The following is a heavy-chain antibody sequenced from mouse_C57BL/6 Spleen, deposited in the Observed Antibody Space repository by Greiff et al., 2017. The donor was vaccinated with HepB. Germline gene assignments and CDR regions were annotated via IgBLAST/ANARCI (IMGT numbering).Heavy chain of an antibody. CDR3: ASGDYYGSTWYIHV. J-gene: IGHJ1*03. D-gene: IGHD1-1*01. CDR2: ISSGSSTI. CDR1: GFTFSDYG. Sequence: EVQVVESGGGLGKPGGSLKLSCAASGFTFSDYGMHWVRQAPEKGLEWVAYISSGSSTIYYADTVKGRFTISRDNAKNTLFLQMTSLRSEDTAMYYCASGDYYGSTWYIHVWSTGTPVIVSS. V-gene: IGHV5-17*01.